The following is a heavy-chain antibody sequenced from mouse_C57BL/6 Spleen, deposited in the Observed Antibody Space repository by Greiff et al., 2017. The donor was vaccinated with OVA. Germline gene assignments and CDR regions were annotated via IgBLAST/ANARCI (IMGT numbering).Heavy chain of an antibody. V-gene: IGHV1-64*01. CDR3: ARWDYDYTWFAY. D-gene: IGHD2-4*01. Sequence: VQLQQPGAELVKPGASVKLSCKASGYTFTSYWMHWVKQRPGQGLEWIGMIHPNSGSTNYNEKFKSKATLTVDKSSSTAYMQLSSLTSEDSAVYYCARWDYDYTWFAYWGQGTLVTVSA. CDR2: IHPNSGST. J-gene: IGHJ3*01. CDR1: GYTFTSYW.